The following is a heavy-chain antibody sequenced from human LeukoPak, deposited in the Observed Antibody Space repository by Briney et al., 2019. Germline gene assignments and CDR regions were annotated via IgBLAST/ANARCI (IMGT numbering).Heavy chain of an antibody. CDR2: ISSGSSYI. CDR3: AGGYYYDSSGDY. CDR1: GFTFSSYS. V-gene: IGHV3-21*01. D-gene: IGHD3-22*01. J-gene: IGHJ4*02. Sequence: GGSLRLSCAASGFTFSSYSMNWVRQAPGKGLEWVSSISSGSSYIYYADSVKGRFTISRDNAKNSLYLQMNSLRAEDTAVYYCAGGYYYDSSGDYWGQGTLVTVSS.